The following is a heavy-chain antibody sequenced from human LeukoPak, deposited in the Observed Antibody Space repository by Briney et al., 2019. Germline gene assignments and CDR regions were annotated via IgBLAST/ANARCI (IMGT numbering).Heavy chain of an antibody. CDR1: GFSFTSYW. J-gene: IGHJ4*02. D-gene: IGHD1-26*01. V-gene: IGHV3-7*01. Sequence: GGSLRLSCAASGFSFTSYWMSWVRQAPGKGLEFVANINQDGGTKNYVDSVKGRFTISRDNAENSLYLQMSSLRAEDTAVYYCARDLTSGSYGIWGQGTLVTVSS. CDR2: INQDGGTK. CDR3: ARDLTSGSYGI.